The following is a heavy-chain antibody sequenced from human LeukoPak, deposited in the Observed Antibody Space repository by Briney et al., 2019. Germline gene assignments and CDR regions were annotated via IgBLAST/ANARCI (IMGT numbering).Heavy chain of an antibody. J-gene: IGHJ4*02. V-gene: IGHV4-4*07. Sequence: SETLSLTCTVSGGSISSYYWSWIRQPAGKGLEWIGRIYTSGSTNYNPSLKSRVTMSVDTSKNQFSLKLSSVTAADTAVYYCARDGAVAGDSLNDYWGQGTPVTVSS. CDR3: ARDGAVAGDSLNDY. CDR1: GGSISSYY. CDR2: IYTSGST. D-gene: IGHD6-19*01.